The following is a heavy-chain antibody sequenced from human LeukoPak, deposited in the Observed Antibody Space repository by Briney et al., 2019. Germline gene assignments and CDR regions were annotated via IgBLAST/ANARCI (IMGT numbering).Heavy chain of an antibody. CDR2: INPSGGST. V-gene: IGHV1-46*01. J-gene: IGHJ5*02. Sequence: GASVKVSCKASGYTFTSYYMHWVRQAPGQGLEWMGIINPSGGSTSYAQKFQGRVTMTRDTSTSTVYMELSSLRSEDTAVYYCARDEGRNSAGSRSYRWFDPWGQGTLVTVSS. CDR1: GYTFTSYY. CDR3: ARDEGRNSAGSRSYRWFDP. D-gene: IGHD3-10*01.